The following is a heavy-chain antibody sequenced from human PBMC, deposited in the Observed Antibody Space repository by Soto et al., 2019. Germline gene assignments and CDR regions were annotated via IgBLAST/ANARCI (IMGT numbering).Heavy chain of an antibody. V-gene: IGHV1-18*01. CDR2: ISAYNGNT. Sequence: ASVKVSCKASGYTFTSYGISWVRQAPGQGLEWMGWISAYNGNTNYAQKLQGRVTMTTDTSTSTAYMELRSLRSDDTAVYYCARAPDGGIGYHYMDVWGKGTTVTVSS. CDR1: GYTFTSYG. D-gene: IGHD1-26*01. J-gene: IGHJ6*03. CDR3: ARAPDGGIGYHYMDV.